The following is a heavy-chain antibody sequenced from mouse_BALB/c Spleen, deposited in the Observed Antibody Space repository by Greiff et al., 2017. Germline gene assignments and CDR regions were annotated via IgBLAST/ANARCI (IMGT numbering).Heavy chain of an antibody. Sequence: VMLVESGPGLVAPSQSLSITCTVSGFSLTSYGVHWVRQPPGKGLEWLGVIWAGGSTNYNSALMSRLSISKDNSKSQVFLKMNSLQTDDTAMYYCAREDGSSYAWFAYWGQGTLVTVSA. CDR1: GFSLTSYG. CDR3: AREDGSSYAWFAY. J-gene: IGHJ3*01. D-gene: IGHD1-1*01. CDR2: IWAGGST. V-gene: IGHV2-9*02.